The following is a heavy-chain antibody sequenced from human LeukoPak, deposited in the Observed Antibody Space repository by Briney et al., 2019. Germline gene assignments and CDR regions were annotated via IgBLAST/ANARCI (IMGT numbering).Heavy chain of an antibody. CDR1: GGSISSSNW. CDR2: IYYSGST. D-gene: IGHD5-18*01. Sequence: SGTLSLTCAVSGGSISSSNWWSWVRQPPGKGLEWIGYIYYSGSTYYNPSLKSRVTISVDTSKNQFSLKLSSATAADTAVYYCASGYSYKFDYWGQGTLVTVSS. CDR3: ASGYSYKFDY. J-gene: IGHJ4*02. V-gene: IGHV4-4*02.